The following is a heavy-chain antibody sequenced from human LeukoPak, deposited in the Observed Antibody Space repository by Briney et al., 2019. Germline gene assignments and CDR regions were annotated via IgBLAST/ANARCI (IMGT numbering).Heavy chain of an antibody. D-gene: IGHD6-25*01. V-gene: IGHV4-61*01. CDR1: GGSVTSGSYY. CDR3: ARLGLYSSGVADF. CDR2: ISYRGST. Sequence: TSETLSLTCTVSGGSVTSGSYYWSWIRQPPGKELEWIGYISYRGSTNYNPSLKSRVTISVDTSKNQFSLKLSSVTAADTAVYYCARLGLYSSGVADFWGQGTLVTVSS. J-gene: IGHJ4*02.